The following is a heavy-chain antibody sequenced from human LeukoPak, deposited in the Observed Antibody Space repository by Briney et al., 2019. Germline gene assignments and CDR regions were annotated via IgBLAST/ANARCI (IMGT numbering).Heavy chain of an antibody. CDR1: GGTFRSYA. CDR3: AREGYVTRYNTHWFDP. J-gene: IGHJ5*02. CDR2: IIPIFGTA. Sequence: SVKVSCKASGGTFRSYAISWVRQAPGQGLEWMGRIIPIFGTANYAQKFQGRVTITTDESTSTAYMELSSLRSEDTAVYYCAREGYVTRYNTHWFDPWGQGTLVTVSS. D-gene: IGHD4-23*01. V-gene: IGHV1-69*05.